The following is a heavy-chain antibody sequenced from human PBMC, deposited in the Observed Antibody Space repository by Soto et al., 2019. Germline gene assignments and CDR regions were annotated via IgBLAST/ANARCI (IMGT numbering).Heavy chain of an antibody. CDR1: GVSVSKGCYP. V-gene: IGHV4-30-2*01. CDR2: INHSGST. CDR3: ARGFGNGYSSSQNDLVS. Sequence: TLSLTCAVSGVSVSKGCYPWNWIRQPPGKGLEWIGEINHSGSTNYNPSLKSRVTISVDTSKNQFSLKLSSVTAADTAVYYCARGFGNGYSSSQNDLVSWGHAPPVTV. J-gene: IGHJ5*01. D-gene: IGHD5-18*01.